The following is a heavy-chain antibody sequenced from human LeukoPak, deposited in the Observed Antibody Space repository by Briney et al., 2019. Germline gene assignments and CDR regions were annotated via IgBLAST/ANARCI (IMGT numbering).Heavy chain of an antibody. V-gene: IGHV1-3*01. D-gene: IGHD3-10*01. CDR1: GCTFTSYA. CDR2: INAGNGNT. J-gene: IGHJ4*02. CDR3: ARVGGSGSYYYLDYFDY. Sequence: GASVKVSCKASGCTFTSYAMHWVRQAPGQRLEWMGWINAGNGNTKYSQKFQGRVTITRDTSASTAYMELSSLRSEDTAVYYCARVGGSGSYYYLDYFDYWGQGTLVTVSS.